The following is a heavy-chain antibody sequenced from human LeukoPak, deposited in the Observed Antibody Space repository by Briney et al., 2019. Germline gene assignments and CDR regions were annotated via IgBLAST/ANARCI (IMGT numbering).Heavy chain of an antibody. J-gene: IGHJ6*04. CDR3: AADGGYQLLRHYYYGMDV. CDR2: IVVCSGNT. CDR1: GLTFTSSA. D-gene: IGHD2-2*01. V-gene: IGHV1-58*01. Sequence: TSVKVSCKASGLTFTSSAVQWVRQARGQRLEWIGWIVVCSGNTNYAQKFQERVTITRDMSTSTAYMELSSLRSEDTAVYYCAADGGYQLLRHYYYGMDVWGKGTTVTVSS.